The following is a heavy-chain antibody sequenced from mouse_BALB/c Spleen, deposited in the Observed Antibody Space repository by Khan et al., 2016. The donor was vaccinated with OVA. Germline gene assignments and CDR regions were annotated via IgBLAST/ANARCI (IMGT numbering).Heavy chain of an antibody. D-gene: IGHD2-13*01. Sequence: EVELVESGGGLVKPGGSLKLSCAASGFTFSDYYMYWIRQTPEKRLEWVATISDGSTYTYYPDSVKGRFTISRDNAKNSLYLQMSSLQSEDTAIYYCARGHYGDAVSYWGQGTLVTVSA. CDR1: GFTFSDYY. J-gene: IGHJ3*01. CDR3: ARGHYGDAVSY. V-gene: IGHV5-4*02. CDR2: ISDGSTYT.